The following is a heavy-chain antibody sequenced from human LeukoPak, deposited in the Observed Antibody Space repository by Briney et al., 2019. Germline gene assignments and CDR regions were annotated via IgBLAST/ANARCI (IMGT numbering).Heavy chain of an antibody. D-gene: IGHD1-14*01. V-gene: IGHV4-59*02. J-gene: IGHJ4*02. CDR2: IHHSGSS. CDR1: GGSVSFDY. CDR3: TRENGDHAYDH. Sequence: SETLSLTCTVSGGSVSFDYWSWIRQPPGKGLEWVGSIHHSGSSNYNSSLKSRVTVSLDTSKNQFSLRLSSVTVADTAVYYCTRENGDHAYDHWGQGTLVTVSS.